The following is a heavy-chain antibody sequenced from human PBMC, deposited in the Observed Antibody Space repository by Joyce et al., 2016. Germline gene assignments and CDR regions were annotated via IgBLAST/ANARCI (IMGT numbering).Heavy chain of an antibody. CDR2: MSYDGSHQ. V-gene: IGHV3-30*03. CDR1: EFAFSSHA. Sequence: QVPLLESGGGVAQPGRSLRLSCAASEFAFSSHAMHWVRQAPGKGVEWVAVMSYDGSHQYYADSVRGRFTNSRDNSQNTLYLQMNSLRVEDTAMYYCTRSSRTGYTAGWPDFDYWGQGTLVTVSS. D-gene: IGHD2-2*02. J-gene: IGHJ4*02. CDR3: TRSSRTGYTAGWPDFDY.